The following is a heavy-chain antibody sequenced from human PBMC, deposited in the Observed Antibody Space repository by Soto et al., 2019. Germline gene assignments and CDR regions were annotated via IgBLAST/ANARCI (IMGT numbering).Heavy chain of an antibody. CDR3: ASGGVRGVITRTRDYYGMDV. J-gene: IGHJ6*02. D-gene: IGHD3-10*01. V-gene: IGHV5-51*01. CDR1: GYSFTTYW. Sequence: PGESLKISCKVSGYSFTTYWIGWVRQMPGKGLEWMGIIYPGDSDTRYSPSFQGQVTISADKSISTAYLQWSSVKASDTAIYYCASGGVRGVITRTRDYYGMDVWGQGTTVTVSS. CDR2: IYPGDSDT.